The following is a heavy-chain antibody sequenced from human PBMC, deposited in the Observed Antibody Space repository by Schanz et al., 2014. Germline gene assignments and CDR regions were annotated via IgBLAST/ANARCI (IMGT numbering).Heavy chain of an antibody. Sequence: EVQLLESGGGFVQPGGSLRLSCVASGVTFSSYAMSWVRQASGKGLEWVSAISGSGASTYYADSVKGRFSISRDLSSNTLYLQMNSLRADDSAIYYCAKDHPSSGWPAFDVWGQGTQVTVSS. CDR3: AKDHPSSGWPAFDV. CDR1: GVTFSSYA. CDR2: ISGSGAST. D-gene: IGHD6-19*01. V-gene: IGHV3-23*01. J-gene: IGHJ4*02.